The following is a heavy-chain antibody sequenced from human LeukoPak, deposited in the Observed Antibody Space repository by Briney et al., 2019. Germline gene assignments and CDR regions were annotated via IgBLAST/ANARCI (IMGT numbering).Heavy chain of an antibody. CDR3: AKDDTSGYYYVDY. D-gene: IGHD3-22*01. J-gene: IGHJ4*02. CDR1: GFTFSSYG. CDR2: IFYDGSNK. V-gene: IGHV3-30*18. Sequence: SGASLRLSCAASGFTFSSYGMHWVRQAPGKGLEWVALIFYDGSNKYYADSVKGRFTVSRDDSKNTLYLQMHSLRAEDTAVYYCAKDDTSGYYYVDYWGQGALVTVSS.